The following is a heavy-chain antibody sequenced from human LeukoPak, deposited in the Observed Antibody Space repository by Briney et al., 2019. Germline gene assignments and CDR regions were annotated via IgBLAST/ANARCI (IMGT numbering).Heavy chain of an antibody. CDR3: AREDLSSSSPHVDY. CDR1: GGSFSGYY. D-gene: IGHD6-13*01. J-gene: IGHJ4*02. V-gene: IGHV4-34*01. CDR2: INHSGST. Sequence: PSETLSLTCAVYGGSFSGYYWSWIRQPPGKGLEWIGEINHSGSTNYNPSLKSRVTISVDTSKNQFSLKLGSVTAADAAVYYCAREDLSSSSPHVDYWGQGTLVTVSS.